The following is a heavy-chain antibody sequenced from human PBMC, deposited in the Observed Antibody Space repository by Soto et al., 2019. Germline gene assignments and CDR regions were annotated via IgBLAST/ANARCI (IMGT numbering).Heavy chain of an antibody. Sequence: SLRLSWAAPGLALGSNWMTWVREAPGKGLEWVAHIKPDGSEKKYVDSVKGRFTISRDNAKNSLNLQVISLRAEDTAVYYCARDRGYKAFDMWGQGTMVTVSS. CDR1: GLALGSNW. CDR3: ARDRGYKAFDM. J-gene: IGHJ3*02. CDR2: IKPDGSEK. D-gene: IGHD5-12*01. V-gene: IGHV3-7*01.